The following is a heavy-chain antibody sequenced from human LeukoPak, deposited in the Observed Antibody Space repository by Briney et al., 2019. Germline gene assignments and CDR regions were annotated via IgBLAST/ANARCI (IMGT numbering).Heavy chain of an antibody. V-gene: IGHV1-18*01. CDR2: ISAYNGNT. J-gene: IGHJ5*02. CDR1: GYTFTSYG. Sequence: GASVKVSCKASGYTFTSYGISWVRQAPGQGLEWMGWISAYNGNTNYAQKLQGRVTMTTDTSTSTAYMELRSLRSDDTAVYYCARDPGDYGGNSVNWFDPWGQGTLVTASS. D-gene: IGHD4-23*01. CDR3: ARDPGDYGGNSVNWFDP.